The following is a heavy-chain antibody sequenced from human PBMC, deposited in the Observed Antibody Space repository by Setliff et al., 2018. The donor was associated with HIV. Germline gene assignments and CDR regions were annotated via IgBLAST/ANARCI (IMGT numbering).Heavy chain of an antibody. CDR3: ARDRCNSVSCYLYNWFDP. CDR2: ISGANGNT. CDR1: GYTFTDYS. Sequence: ASVKVSCKASGYTFTDYSIHWVRQAPGQSLEWMGWISGANGNTKFSQKFQDRVTFSRDISSDTVYMELNSLRSEDTAVYYCARDRCNSVSCYLYNWFDPWGQGTLVTVSS. J-gene: IGHJ5*02. V-gene: IGHV1-3*01. D-gene: IGHD2-2*01.